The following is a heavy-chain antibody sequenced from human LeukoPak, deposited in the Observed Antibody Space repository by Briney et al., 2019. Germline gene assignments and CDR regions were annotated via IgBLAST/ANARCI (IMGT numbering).Heavy chain of an antibody. CDR3: ARPLVSGPISYYYGMDV. V-gene: IGHV3-74*01. D-gene: IGHD2-15*01. CDR2: INSDGSST. J-gene: IGHJ6*02. Sequence: GGSLRLSCAASGFTFSSYWMHWVRQAPGKGLVWVSRINSDGSSTSYADSVKGRFTISRDNAKNTLYLQMNSLRAEDTAVYYCARPLVSGPISYYYGMDVWGQGTTVTVSS. CDR1: GFTFSSYW.